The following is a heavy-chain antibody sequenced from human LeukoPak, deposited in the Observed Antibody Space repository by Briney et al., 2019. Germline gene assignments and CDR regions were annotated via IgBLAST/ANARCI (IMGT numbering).Heavy chain of an antibody. Sequence: SETLSLTCAVYGGSFSGYYWSWIRQPPGKGLEWIGEINHSGSTNYNPSLKSRVTISVDTSKNQFSLKLSSVTAADAAVYYCARVGRVVDDAFDIWGQGTMVTVSS. V-gene: IGHV4-34*01. D-gene: IGHD3-22*01. CDR2: INHSGST. J-gene: IGHJ3*02. CDR3: ARVGRVVDDAFDI. CDR1: GGSFSGYY.